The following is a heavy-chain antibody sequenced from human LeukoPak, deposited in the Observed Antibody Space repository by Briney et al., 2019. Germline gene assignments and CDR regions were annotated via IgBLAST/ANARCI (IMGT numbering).Heavy chain of an antibody. CDR1: GYTLTELC. CDR2: FDPEENKR. Sequence: ASVKVSCKVSGYTLTELCIHWVRQAPGKGLEWMGGFDPEENKRIYAQKFKGRVTMTEDTSTDTAYMELSSLRFEDTAVYFCAKGPPGSDNDWYFDLWGRGTLVTVSS. V-gene: IGHV1-24*01. CDR3: AKGPPGSDNDWYFDL. J-gene: IGHJ2*01. D-gene: IGHD6-19*01.